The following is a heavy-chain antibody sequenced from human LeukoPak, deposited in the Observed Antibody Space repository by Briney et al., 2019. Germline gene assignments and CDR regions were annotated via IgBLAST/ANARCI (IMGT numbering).Heavy chain of an antibody. V-gene: IGHV3-23*01. CDR1: GFTFNNYA. CDR3: AKKAAGIAAAGWVDYYYYGMDV. CDR2: ISGSSAGI. Sequence: PGGSLRLSCAASGFTFNNYAMGWVRQAPGKGLEWVSVISGSSAGIKYADSVKGRFTISRDNSKNTLYLQMNSLRAEDTAVYYCAKKAAGIAAAGWVDYYYYGMDVWGQGTTVTVSS. J-gene: IGHJ6*02. D-gene: IGHD6-13*01.